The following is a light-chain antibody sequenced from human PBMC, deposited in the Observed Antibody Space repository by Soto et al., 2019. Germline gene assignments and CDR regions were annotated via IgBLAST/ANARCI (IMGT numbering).Light chain of an antibody. Sequence: DIQMTQSPSSLSASVGDRVIVTCRASQSIMRYLNWYQQKPGRAPKLIIFAASNLQSGVPPRFSGSGSGTDFTLTISSLQPEDFATYYCQHSYTTPPWTFGQGTKVEIK. CDR3: QHSYTTPPWT. CDR1: QSIMRY. CDR2: AAS. J-gene: IGKJ1*01. V-gene: IGKV1-39*01.